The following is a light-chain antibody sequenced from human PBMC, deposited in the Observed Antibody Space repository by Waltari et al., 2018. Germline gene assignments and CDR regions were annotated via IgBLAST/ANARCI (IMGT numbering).Light chain of an antibody. CDR3: QQYDSLLT. J-gene: IGKJ4*01. V-gene: IGKV1-33*01. CDR2: DAS. Sequence: DIQMTQSPSSLSASVGDRVTITCQASQDRRNYVSWYQHKPGKAPSLLIYDASNLEAGVTSRVSGSGSGTILTLSINSLRPEDIATYYCQQYDSLLTFGGGTKVQI. CDR1: QDRRNY.